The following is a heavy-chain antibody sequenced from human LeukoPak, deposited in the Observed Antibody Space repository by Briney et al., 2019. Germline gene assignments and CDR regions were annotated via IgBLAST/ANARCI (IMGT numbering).Heavy chain of an antibody. Sequence: SETLSLTCAVYGGSFSGYYWSWIRQPPGKGLEWIGEINHSGSTNYNPSLKSRVTISVDTPKNQFSLKLSSVTAADTAVYYCARARGYSYVVDFWGQGTLVTVSS. CDR1: GGSFSGYY. J-gene: IGHJ4*02. V-gene: IGHV4-34*01. D-gene: IGHD5-18*01. CDR3: ARARGYSYVVDF. CDR2: INHSGST.